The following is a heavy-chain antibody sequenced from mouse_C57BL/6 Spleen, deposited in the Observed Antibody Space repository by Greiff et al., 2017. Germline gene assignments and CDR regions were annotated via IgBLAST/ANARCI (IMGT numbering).Heavy chain of an antibody. CDR2: IYPGDGDT. CDR1: GYAFSSSW. CDR3: ARWDCDYFDY. V-gene: IGHV1-82*01. J-gene: IGHJ2*01. D-gene: IGHD4-1*01. Sequence: QVQLQQSGPELVKPGASVKISCKASGYAFSSSWMNWVKQRPGKGLEWIGRIYPGDGDTNYNGKFKGKATLTADKSSSTAYMQLSSLTSEDSAVYFCARWDCDYFDYWGQGTTLTVSS.